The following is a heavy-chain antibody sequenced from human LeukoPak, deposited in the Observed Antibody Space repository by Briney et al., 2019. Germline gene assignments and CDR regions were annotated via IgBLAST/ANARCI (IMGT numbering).Heavy chain of an antibody. V-gene: IGHV3-9*01. Sequence: GGSLRLSCAASGFTFDDYAMHWGRQAPGKGLGWVSGISWNSGSIGYADSVKGRFTISRDNAKNSLYLQMNSLRAEDTALYYCAKDVRSTTYDAFDIWGQGTLVIVSS. CDR1: GFTFDDYA. CDR3: AKDVRSTTYDAFDI. J-gene: IGHJ3*02. CDR2: ISWNSGSI. D-gene: IGHD2-2*01.